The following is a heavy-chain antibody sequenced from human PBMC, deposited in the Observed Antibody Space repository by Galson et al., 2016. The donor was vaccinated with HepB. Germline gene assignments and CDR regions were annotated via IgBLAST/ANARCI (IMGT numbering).Heavy chain of an antibody. CDR2: IYNSGST. CDR1: GDSMTSGNYY. V-gene: IGHV4-61*02. Sequence: TLSLTCTVSGDSMTSGNYYWSWTRQPAGKGLEWIGRIYNSGSTNYNPSLESRVTISIDTSKNQFSLKLRSVSAADTAVYFCARGGTGVMATMEFYYWGQGARVTVSS. D-gene: IGHD7-27*01. CDR3: ARGGTGVMATMEFYY. J-gene: IGHJ4*02.